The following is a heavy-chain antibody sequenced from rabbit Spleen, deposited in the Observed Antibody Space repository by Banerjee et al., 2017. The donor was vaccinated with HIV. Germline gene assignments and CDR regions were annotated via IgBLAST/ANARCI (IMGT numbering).Heavy chain of an antibody. J-gene: IGHJ6*01. CDR1: GFSFSSSDY. CDR3: ARDTGSSFSSYGMDL. V-gene: IGHV1S40*01. Sequence: QSLEESGGDLVKPGASLTLTCTASGFSFSSSDYMCWVLQAPGKGLEWISCIAGSGSGFTYSATWAKGRFTCSKTSSTTVTLQMTSLTVADTATYFCARDTGSSFSSYGMDLWGPGTLVTVS. CDR2: IAGSGSGFT. D-gene: IGHD8-1*01.